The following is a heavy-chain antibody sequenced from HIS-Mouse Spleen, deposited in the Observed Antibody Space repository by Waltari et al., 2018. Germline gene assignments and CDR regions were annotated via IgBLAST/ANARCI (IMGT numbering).Heavy chain of an antibody. Sequence: QVTLRESGPALVIPTQTLTLTCPFSGFSPSTSGMCVSWIRQPPGKALEWLASIDWDDDKYYSTSLKTRLTISKDTSKNQVVLTMTNMDPVDTATYYCARIQAGKLELPFDYWGQGTLVTVSS. J-gene: IGHJ4*02. V-gene: IGHV2-70*15. CDR1: GFSPSTSGMC. CDR3: ARIQAGKLELPFDY. D-gene: IGHD1-7*01. CDR2: IDWDDDK.